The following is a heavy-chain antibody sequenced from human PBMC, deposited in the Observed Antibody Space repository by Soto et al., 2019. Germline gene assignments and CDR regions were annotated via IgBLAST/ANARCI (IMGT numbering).Heavy chain of an antibody. V-gene: IGHV3-11*01. CDR1: GFTFSDYY. J-gene: IGHJ6*02. CDR2: ISSSGSTI. D-gene: IGHD3-3*01. CDR3: ARGGDDFWSGFLLRYYGMDV. Sequence: PGGSLRLSCAASGFTFSDYYMSWIRQAPGKGLEWVSYISSSGSTIYYADSVKGRFTISRDNAKNSLYLQMNSLRAEDTAVYYCARGGDDFWSGFLLRYYGMDVWGQGTTVTVSS.